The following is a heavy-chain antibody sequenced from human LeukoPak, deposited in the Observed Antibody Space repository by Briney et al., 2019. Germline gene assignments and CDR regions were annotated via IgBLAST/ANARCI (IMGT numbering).Heavy chain of an antibody. V-gene: IGHV1-69*13. Sequence: SVKVSCKASGGTFSSYAISWVRQAPGQGLEWMGGIIPIFGTANYAQKFQGRVTITADESTSTAYMELSSLRSEDTAVHYCARSRGSSWSRVGYYYYGMDVWGQGTTVTVSS. J-gene: IGHJ6*02. CDR2: IIPIFGTA. CDR1: GGTFSSYA. D-gene: IGHD6-13*01. CDR3: ARSRGSSWSRVGYYYYGMDV.